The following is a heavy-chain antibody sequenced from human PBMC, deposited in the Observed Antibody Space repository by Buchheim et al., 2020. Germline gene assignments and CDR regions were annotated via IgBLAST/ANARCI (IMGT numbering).Heavy chain of an antibody. CDR2: IYHSGST. J-gene: IGHJ4*02. Sequence: QVQLQESGPGLVKPSGTLSLTCAVSGGSISSSNWWSWVRRPPGKGLEWIGEIYHSGSTNYNPSLKSRVTISVDKSKIQLSLKLSSVTAADTAVYYCARDPIPSGSYLKGGYFDYWGQGTL. V-gene: IGHV4-4*02. CDR3: ARDPIPSGSYLKGGYFDY. CDR1: GGSISSSNW. D-gene: IGHD1-26*01.